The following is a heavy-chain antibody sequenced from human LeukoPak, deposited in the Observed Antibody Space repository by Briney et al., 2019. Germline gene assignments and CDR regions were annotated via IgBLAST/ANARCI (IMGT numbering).Heavy chain of an antibody. J-gene: IGHJ3*02. V-gene: IGHV3-48*04. CDR2: ISSSSSTI. CDR1: GFTLSSYS. CDR3: ARDPEYSSGWEKIAFDI. Sequence: GGSLRLSCAASGFTLSSYSMNWVRQAPGKGLEWVSYISSSSSTIYYADSVKGRFTISRDNAKNSLYLQMNSLRAEDTAVYYCARDPEYSSGWEKIAFDIWGQGTMVTVSS. D-gene: IGHD6-19*01.